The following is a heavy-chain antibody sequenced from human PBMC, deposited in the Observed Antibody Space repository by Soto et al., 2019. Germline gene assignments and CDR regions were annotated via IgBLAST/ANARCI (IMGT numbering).Heavy chain of an antibody. CDR1: GYTFTSYG. CDR2: IIAINGKT. J-gene: IGHJ6*03. Sequence: ASVKVSCKASGYTFTSYGISWVRQAPGQGLEWMGWIIAINGKTNYARKFQGRVTITADKSTSTAYMELSSLRSEDTAVYYCARAAEYSSSWYDPYYYMDVWGKGTTVTVSS. D-gene: IGHD6-13*01. V-gene: IGHV1-18*01. CDR3: ARAAEYSSSWYDPYYYMDV.